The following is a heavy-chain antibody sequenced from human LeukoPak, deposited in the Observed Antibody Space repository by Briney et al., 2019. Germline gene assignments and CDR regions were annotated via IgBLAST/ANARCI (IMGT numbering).Heavy chain of an antibody. Sequence: SETLSLTCTVSGYSISSGYYWGWIRQPPGQGLEWIGRIYYSGSTYYNPSLKSRVTISVDTSKNQFSLKLSSVTAADTAVYYCARDRGGYSYGLRWYYMDVWGKGTTVTVSS. CDR2: IYYSGST. V-gene: IGHV4-38-2*02. D-gene: IGHD5-18*01. J-gene: IGHJ6*03. CDR3: ARDRGGYSYGLRWYYMDV. CDR1: GYSISSGYY.